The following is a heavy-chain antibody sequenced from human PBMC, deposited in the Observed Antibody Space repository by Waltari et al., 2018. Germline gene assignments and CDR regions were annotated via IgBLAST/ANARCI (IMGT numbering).Heavy chain of an antibody. D-gene: IGHD6-13*01. CDR3: ARAAGTLD. CDR2: INQEGHEK. J-gene: IGHJ4*02. V-gene: IGHV3-7*04. Sequence: EVQLVESGGGLVQPGGSLRLSCASSGFSLSTRWMSWVRQAPGKGLEWVDNINQEGHEKYYVDSMKGRVTISGDNAKNSRFLQMDGLRAEERAVYFCARAAGTLDWGQGTLVTVSS. CDR1: GFSLSTRW.